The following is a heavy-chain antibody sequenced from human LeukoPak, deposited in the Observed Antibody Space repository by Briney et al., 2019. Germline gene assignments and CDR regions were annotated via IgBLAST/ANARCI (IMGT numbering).Heavy chain of an antibody. D-gene: IGHD6-19*01. CDR3: VKDSSAWFDY. V-gene: IGHV3-30-3*01. J-gene: IGHJ4*02. CDR1: GFTFSSYA. Sequence: GGSLRLSCAASGFTFSSYAMHWVRQAPGKGLEWVAVISYDGSNKYYADSVKGRFTISRDNSKNTLYLQMNSLRVEDTAVYYCVKDSSAWFDYWGQGALVTVSS. CDR2: ISYDGSNK.